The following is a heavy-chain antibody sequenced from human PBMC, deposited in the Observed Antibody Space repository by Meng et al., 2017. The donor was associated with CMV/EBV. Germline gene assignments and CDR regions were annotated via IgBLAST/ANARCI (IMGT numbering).Heavy chain of an antibody. D-gene: IGHD1-7*01. Sequence: QGQVVQSGPEVKKPGALVKVPCKAFGGTFSSYAISWGRQAPGQGLEWMGGIIPIFGTANYAQKFQGRVTITADESTSTAYMELSSLRSEDTAVYYCARGSGAGTTWSYFDYWGQGTLVTVSS. CDR1: GGTFSSYA. CDR2: IIPIFGTA. V-gene: IGHV1-69*12. CDR3: ARGSGAGTTWSYFDY. J-gene: IGHJ4*02.